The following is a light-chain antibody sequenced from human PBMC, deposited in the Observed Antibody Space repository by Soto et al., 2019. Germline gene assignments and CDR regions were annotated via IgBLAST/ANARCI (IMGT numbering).Light chain of an antibody. CDR3: QQYGSSPGYT. Sequence: EIVLTQSPGTLSLSPGERATLSCRASQSVSSSYLAWYQQKPGQAPRLLIYGESSRATGIPDRFSGSGSGTDFTLTISRLEPEAFAVYYCQQYGSSPGYTFGQGTKLEIK. CDR2: GES. J-gene: IGKJ2*01. V-gene: IGKV3-20*01. CDR1: QSVSSSY.